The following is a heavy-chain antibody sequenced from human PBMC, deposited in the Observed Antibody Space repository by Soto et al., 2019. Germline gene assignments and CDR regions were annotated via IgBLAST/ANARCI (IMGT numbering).Heavy chain of an antibody. CDR3: ARDLGWSEGAAAGAFEY. V-gene: IGHV1-3*01. D-gene: IGHD6-13*01. J-gene: IGHJ4*02. Sequence: QVQLVQSGAEVKKPGASVKVSCKASGYTFTSYAMHRVRQAPGQRLEWMGWINAGNGTTKYSQKFQGRVTITRDTSERAAYMELSRRRADDAAVYSCARDLGWSEGAAAGAFEYWGEGSQVAFSS. CDR2: INAGNGTT. CDR1: GYTFTSYA.